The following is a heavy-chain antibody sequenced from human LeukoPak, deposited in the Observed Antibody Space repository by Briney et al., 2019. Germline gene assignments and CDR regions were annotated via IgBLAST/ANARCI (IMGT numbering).Heavy chain of an antibody. CDR1: GGTFSSYA. Sequence: ASVKVSCKASGGTFSSYAISWVRQAPGQGLEWMGRIIPTLGIANYAQKFQGRVTITADKSTSTAYMELSSLRSEDTAVYYCARDSRVVADHDYWGQGTLVTVSS. CDR3: ARDSRVVADHDY. V-gene: IGHV1-69*04. CDR2: IIPTLGIA. D-gene: IGHD2-15*01. J-gene: IGHJ4*02.